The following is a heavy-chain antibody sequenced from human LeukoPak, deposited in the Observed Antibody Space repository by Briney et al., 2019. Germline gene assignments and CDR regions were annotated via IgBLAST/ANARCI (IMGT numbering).Heavy chain of an antibody. D-gene: IGHD5-18*01. Sequence: GGSLRLSCVASGFTFSNYAMSWVRQTPGKGLEWVSALSGGSSVTKYADSVKGRFTISRDNSKNTLYLQMSSLRDEDTAVYYCAKDRDTGSARARSAFDCWGQGTLVTVSS. CDR2: LSGGSSVT. V-gene: IGHV3-23*01. CDR1: GFTFSNYA. CDR3: AKDRDTGSARARSAFDC. J-gene: IGHJ4*02.